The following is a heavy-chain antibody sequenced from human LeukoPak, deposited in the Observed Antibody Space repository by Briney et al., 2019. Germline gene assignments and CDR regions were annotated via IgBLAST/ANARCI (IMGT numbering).Heavy chain of an antibody. CDR1: GGTFSSYA. CDR2: ISAYNGNT. Sequence: GSSVKVTCKASGGTFSSYAISWVRQAPGQGLEWMGWISAYNGNTNYAQKLQGRVTMTTDTSTSTAYMELRSLRSDDTAVYYCARDTLVGDYWGQGTLVTVSS. J-gene: IGHJ4*02. D-gene: IGHD1-26*01. CDR3: ARDTLVGDY. V-gene: IGHV1-18*01.